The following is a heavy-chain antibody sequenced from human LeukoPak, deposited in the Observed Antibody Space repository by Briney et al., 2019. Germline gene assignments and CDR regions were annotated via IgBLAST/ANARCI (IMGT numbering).Heavy chain of an antibody. J-gene: IGHJ4*02. Sequence: SETLSLTCNVSGGPISSYYWSWIRQSPGKGLEWIGYIYYTGNTNYNPSLKSRVTMSVDTSKNQFSLKVISVTAADTAVYYCARHSSHEYSRPHFDSWGQGTLVTVSS. D-gene: IGHD6-6*01. CDR1: GGPISSYY. V-gene: IGHV4-59*08. CDR3: ARHSSHEYSRPHFDS. CDR2: IYYTGNT.